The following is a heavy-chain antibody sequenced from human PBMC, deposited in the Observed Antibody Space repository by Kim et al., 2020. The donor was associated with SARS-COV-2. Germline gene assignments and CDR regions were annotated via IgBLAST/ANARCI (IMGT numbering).Heavy chain of an antibody. CDR3: AREKCTVPTVFSSCMDV. D-gene: IGHD2-15*01. Sequence: GGSLRLSCEASGIILNSYWMHWVRQTPGKGLEWVSRINSDGSSIAYADSVKGRFTIYRDNIRNTLSLQMSSLRAEDTAVYYCAREKCTVPTVFSSCMDVWGQGTTVTVSS. V-gene: IGHV3-74*03. CDR1: GIILNSYW. CDR2: INSDGSSI. J-gene: IGHJ6*02.